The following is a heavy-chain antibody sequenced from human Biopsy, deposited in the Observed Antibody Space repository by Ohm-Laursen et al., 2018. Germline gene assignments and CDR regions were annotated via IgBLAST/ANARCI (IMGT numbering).Heavy chain of an antibody. CDR2: ILPFYGTT. CDR1: GGTFTMFP. J-gene: IGHJ4*02. D-gene: IGHD3-10*01. Sequence: GASVKASCKASGGTFTMFPISWVRPAPGQGLEWMGAILPFYGTTNFAQKFQGRVTLTADGSTSTAYMELSSLRSEDTGVYYCASADGRSGFDYWGQGTLVTVSS. CDR3: ASADGRSGFDY. V-gene: IGHV1-69*13.